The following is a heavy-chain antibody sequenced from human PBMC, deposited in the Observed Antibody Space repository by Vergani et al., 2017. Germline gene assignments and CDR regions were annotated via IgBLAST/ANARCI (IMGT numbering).Heavy chain of an antibody. V-gene: IGHV4-59*13. Sequence: QVQLQESGPRLVRPSQTLSLTCTVSGGSFNTYYWSWIRQSPGKGLEWIGYIYSTGSTNYNPSLNSRVTMSVDTSKNQFSLKLRSVTAADTAVYYCARGYCTNSICRGKVDSWGQGTLVTVSS. CDR2: IYSTGST. D-gene: IGHD2-8*01. J-gene: IGHJ4*02. CDR1: GGSFNTYY. CDR3: ARGYCTNSICRGKVDS.